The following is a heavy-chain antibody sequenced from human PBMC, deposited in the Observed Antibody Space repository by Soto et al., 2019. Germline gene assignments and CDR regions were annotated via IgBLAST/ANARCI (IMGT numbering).Heavy chain of an antibody. V-gene: IGHV3-74*01. J-gene: IGHJ3*01. CDR1: EFTFRSYW. D-gene: IGHD1-7*01. CDR3: ARSLPGTYGAFGF. CDR2: ISGDGRST. Sequence: GGSLRLSCAASEFTFRSYWMHWVRQTPGKGLVWVSRISGDGRSTNYADSVKGRFTISRDNAKNTVYLQIDSLRAEDTAVYYCARSLPGTYGAFGFWGQGTMVTVSS.